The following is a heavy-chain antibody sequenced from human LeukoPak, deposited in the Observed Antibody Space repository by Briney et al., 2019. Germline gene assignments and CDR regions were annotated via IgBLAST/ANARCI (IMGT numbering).Heavy chain of an antibody. CDR3: ARKAGSTGYYIFDY. J-gene: IGHJ4*02. D-gene: IGHD3-9*01. CDR1: GGTFSSYA. Sequence: ASVKVSCKTSGGTFSSYAISWVRQAPGQGLEWMGAIIPIFGTANYAQEFQGRVTITADESTSTAYMELSSLRSEDTAVYYCARKAGSTGYYIFDYWGQGTLVTVSS. CDR2: IIPIFGTA. V-gene: IGHV1-69*13.